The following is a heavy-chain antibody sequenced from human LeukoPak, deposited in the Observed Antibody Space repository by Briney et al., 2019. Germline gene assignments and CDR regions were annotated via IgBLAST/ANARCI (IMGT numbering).Heavy chain of an antibody. V-gene: IGHV4-59*01. Sequence: PSETLSLTCTVSGGSISTYYWSWIRQPPGKGPEWIGYIYYNGGTNYNPSLKSRVTISVDTSKNQFSLKLSSVTAADTAVYFCAREGTANWFDPWGQGTLVTVSS. CDR1: GGSISTYY. CDR3: AREGTANWFDP. D-gene: IGHD6-13*01. J-gene: IGHJ5*02. CDR2: IYYNGGT.